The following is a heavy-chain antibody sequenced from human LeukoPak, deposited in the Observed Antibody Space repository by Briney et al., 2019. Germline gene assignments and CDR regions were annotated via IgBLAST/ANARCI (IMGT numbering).Heavy chain of an antibody. CDR2: INPNSGGT. CDR3: AREAPLTGSLFDY. D-gene: IGHD3-10*01. V-gene: IGHV1-2*06. J-gene: IGHJ4*02. CDR1: GYTFTGYY. Sequence: ASVKVSCKASGYTFTGYYIHWVRQAPGQGLEWMGRINPNSGGTNYAQNFQGRVTMTRDTSISTAYMELNGLRSDDTAVYYCAREAPLTGSLFDYWGQGTLVTVSS.